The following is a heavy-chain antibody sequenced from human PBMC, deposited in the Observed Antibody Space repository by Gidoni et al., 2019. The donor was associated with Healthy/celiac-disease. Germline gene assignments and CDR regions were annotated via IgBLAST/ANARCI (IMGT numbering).Heavy chain of an antibody. J-gene: IGHJ3*02. Sequence: EVQLVESGGGLVQLGRSLRLYCAASGFTFDDYAMHWVRHAPGKGLGWVSGISWIIGSIGYADSVKGRFTISRDNAKNSLYLQMNSLRAEDTALYYCAKDYPNAFDIWGQGTMVTVSS. CDR2: ISWIIGSI. CDR3: AKDYPNAFDI. CDR1: GFTFDDYA. V-gene: IGHV3-9*01.